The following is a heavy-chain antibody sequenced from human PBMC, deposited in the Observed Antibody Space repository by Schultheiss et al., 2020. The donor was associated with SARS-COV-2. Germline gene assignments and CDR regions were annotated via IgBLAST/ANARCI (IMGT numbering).Heavy chain of an antibody. CDR2: ISSSSSTI. V-gene: IGHV3-48*04. CDR1: GFTFSTYS. Sequence: GESLKISCAASGFTFSTYSMNWVRQVPGKGLEWVSYISSSSSTIYDADSVKGRFTISRDNAKNSLYLQMNSLRAEDTAVYYCARDLDNLGFYYSGMDVWGQGTTVTVSS. CDR3: ARDLDNLGFYYSGMDV. J-gene: IGHJ6*02. D-gene: IGHD3-16*01.